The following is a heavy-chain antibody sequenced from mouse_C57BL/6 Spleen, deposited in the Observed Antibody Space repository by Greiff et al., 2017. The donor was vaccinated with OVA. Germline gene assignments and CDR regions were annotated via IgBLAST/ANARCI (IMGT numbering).Heavy chain of an antibody. V-gene: IGHV1-55*01. CDR3: ARSNYGSSYGY. CDR2: IYPGSGST. Sequence: VKLQQPGAELVKPGASVKMSCKASGYTFTSYWITWVKQRPGQGLEWIGDIYPGSGSTNYNEKFKSKATLTVDTSSSTAYMQLSSLTSEASAVYYCARSNYGSSYGYWGQGTTLTVSS. CDR1: GYTFTSYW. D-gene: IGHD1-1*01. J-gene: IGHJ2*01.